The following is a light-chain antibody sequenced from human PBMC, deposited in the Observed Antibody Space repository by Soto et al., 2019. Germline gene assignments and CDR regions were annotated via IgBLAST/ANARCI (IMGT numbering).Light chain of an antibody. CDR3: AAWDDSLVWV. CDR1: SSNIGSNT. Sequence: QSVLTQPPSVSGTPGQRVTISCYGSSSNIGSNTVNWYQQLPGTAPKLLIHSNNQRPSGVPDRFSGSKSGTSASLAISGLQSEDEADYYCAAWDDSLVWVFGGGTKLTVL. J-gene: IGLJ3*02. V-gene: IGLV1-44*01. CDR2: SNN.